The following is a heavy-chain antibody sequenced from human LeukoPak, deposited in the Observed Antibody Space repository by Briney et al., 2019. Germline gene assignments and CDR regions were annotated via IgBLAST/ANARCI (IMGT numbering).Heavy chain of an antibody. D-gene: IGHD3/OR15-3a*01. Sequence: GGSLRLSCAASGFTFSSYWMNWVRQAPGKGLEWVSSITGNGGNTYYADSVKGRFSFSRDNSKNTLHLQMNSLRADDTAVYYCGRGLDSFDYWGQGTLVTVSS. CDR1: GFTFSSYW. CDR2: ITGNGGNT. V-gene: IGHV3-23*01. CDR3: GRGLDSFDY. J-gene: IGHJ4*02.